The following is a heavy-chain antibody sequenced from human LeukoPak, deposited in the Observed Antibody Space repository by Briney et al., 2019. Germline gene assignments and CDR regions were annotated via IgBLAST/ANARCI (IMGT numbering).Heavy chain of an antibody. J-gene: IGHJ4*02. D-gene: IGHD3-22*01. CDR1: GFTFSSYA. Sequence: PGGSLRLSCAASGFTFSSYAMSWVRQAPGKGLEWVSAISGSGGSTYYADSVKGQFTISRDNSKNTLYLQMNSLRAEDTAVYYCAKLVMDSSGYYPSDYWGQGTLVTVSS. CDR3: AKLVMDSSGYYPSDY. V-gene: IGHV3-23*01. CDR2: ISGSGGST.